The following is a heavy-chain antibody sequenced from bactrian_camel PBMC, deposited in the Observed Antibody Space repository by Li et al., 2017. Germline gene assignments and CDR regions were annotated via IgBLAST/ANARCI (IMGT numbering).Heavy chain of an antibody. CDR2: TFHSDGTDT. V-gene: IGHV3S6*01. Sequence: HVQLVESGGGLVQPGGSLRLSCTMSGYTLSEANIDWHRQAPGNECERVARTFHSDGTDTYYADFVKGRFTISRANTMNTAYLQMDSLKSEDTAQYYCVALAWALTIGARGPRSPSP. J-gene: IGHJ4*01. D-gene: IGHD1*01. CDR3: VALAWALT. CDR1: GYTLSEAN.